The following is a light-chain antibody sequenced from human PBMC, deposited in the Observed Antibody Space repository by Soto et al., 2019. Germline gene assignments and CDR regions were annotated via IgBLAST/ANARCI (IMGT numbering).Light chain of an antibody. CDR2: YDS. CDR3: QVWDSSDDHPL. CDR1: NIGSKS. V-gene: IGLV3-21*04. J-gene: IGLJ2*01. Sequence: SYELTQPPSVSVAPGKTAKITCEGNNIGSKSVHWFQQRPAQAPILVIYYDSDRPSGIPERFSGSNSGNTATLTISRVEAGDEADYYCQVWDSSDDHPLFGGGTKLTVL.